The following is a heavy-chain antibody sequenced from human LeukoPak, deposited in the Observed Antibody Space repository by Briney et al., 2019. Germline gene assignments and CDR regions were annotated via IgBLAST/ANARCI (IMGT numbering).Heavy chain of an antibody. CDR2: IRSKTDYGTT. CDR1: GFTFSNAW. D-gene: IGHD3-10*01. V-gene: IGHV3-15*01. J-gene: IGHJ3*02. Sequence: GGPLRLSCAASGFTFSNAWMNWVRLAPGKGLEWVGRIRSKTDYGTTDYAAPVKGRFTVSRDDSIHTLYLQMHSLKTEDTAVYYCTTRELRYYGSGTYPVAFDIWGQGTMVTVSS. CDR3: TTRELRYYGSGTYPVAFDI.